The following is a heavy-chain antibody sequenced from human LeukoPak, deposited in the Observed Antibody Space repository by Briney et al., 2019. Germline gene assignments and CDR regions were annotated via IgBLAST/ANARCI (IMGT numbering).Heavy chain of an antibody. Sequence: GGSLRLSCAASGFTFTNFEMNWVRQAPGKGLEWVSYISYSGSTTSYADSVKGRFTISRDNAKNSLYLQMNSLRAEDTAVYYCARGGSATYWCDYWGQGTLVTVSS. D-gene: IGHD3-10*01. CDR3: ARGGSATYWCDY. V-gene: IGHV3-48*03. CDR1: GFTFTNFE. J-gene: IGHJ4*02. CDR2: ISYSGSTT.